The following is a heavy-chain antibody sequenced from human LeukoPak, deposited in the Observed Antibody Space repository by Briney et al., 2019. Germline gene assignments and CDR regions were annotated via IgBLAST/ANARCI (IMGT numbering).Heavy chain of an antibody. CDR3: ARVYGGYSYGTFDY. Sequence: SETLSLTCTVSGGSISSYYWSWIRQPPGGGLEWIGYIYYSGSTNYNPSLKSRVTISVDTSKNQFSLKLSSVTAADTAVYYCARVYGGYSYGTFDYWGQGTLVTVSS. V-gene: IGHV4-59*08. J-gene: IGHJ4*02. D-gene: IGHD5-18*01. CDR2: IYYSGST. CDR1: GGSISSYY.